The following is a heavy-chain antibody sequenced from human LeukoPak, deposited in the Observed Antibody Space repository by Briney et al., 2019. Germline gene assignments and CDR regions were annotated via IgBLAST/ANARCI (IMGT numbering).Heavy chain of an antibody. J-gene: IGHJ4*02. D-gene: IGHD4-17*01. CDR1: GFTFSSYW. CDR3: ARDDTVTTRVGFID. CDR2: IKQDGSEK. Sequence: GGSLRLSCAASGFTFSSYWMSWVRQAPGKGLEWVANIKQDGSEKYYVDSVKGRFTISRDNAKKSLYLLMGSLRAEDTAVYYCARDDTVTTRVGFIDWGQGTLVTVSS. V-gene: IGHV3-7*01.